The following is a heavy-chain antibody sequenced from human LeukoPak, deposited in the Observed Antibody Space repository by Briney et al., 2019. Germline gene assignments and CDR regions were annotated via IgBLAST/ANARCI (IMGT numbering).Heavy chain of an antibody. CDR3: ARNDYDFWSGYFSY. Sequence: SGPALVKPTQTLTLTCSFTGFSLNTNAMRVSWIRQPPGKALEWLARIDWDDDKFYSTSLKTRLTISKDTSKNQVVLTLTNVDPVDTATYYCARNDYDFWSGYFSYWGQGILVTVSS. CDR1: GFSLNTNAMR. CDR2: IDWDDDK. V-gene: IGHV2-70*04. D-gene: IGHD3-3*01. J-gene: IGHJ4*02.